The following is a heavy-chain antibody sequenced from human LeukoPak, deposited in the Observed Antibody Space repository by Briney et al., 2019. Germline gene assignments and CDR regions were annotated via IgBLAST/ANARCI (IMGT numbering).Heavy chain of an antibody. V-gene: IGHV4-34*01. D-gene: IGHD3-22*01. CDR2: INHSGTT. CDR1: GGSFSGYY. Sequence: PSETLSLTCAVYGGSFSGYYWGWIRQPPGKGLEWIGEINHSGTTNYNLSLKSRVSISLYTSKNQLSLKLTSVTAADTAVYYCARDMYYYDSSGYLFDYWGQGTLVTVSS. J-gene: IGHJ4*02. CDR3: ARDMYYYDSSGYLFDY.